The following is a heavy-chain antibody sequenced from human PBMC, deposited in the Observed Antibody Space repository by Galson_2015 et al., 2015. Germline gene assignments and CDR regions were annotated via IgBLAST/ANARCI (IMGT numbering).Heavy chain of an antibody. D-gene: IGHD1-26*01. J-gene: IGHJ4*02. V-gene: IGHV1-46*01. CDR1: GYTFTTYI. CDR2: IDSNGGST. CDR3: ARSRGRWEDY. Sequence: SVKVSCKASGYTFTTYIMHWVRQAPGQGLEWMGIIDSNGGSTSYAQKFQGRVTMTRDTSTTTVYMELSSLRSEDTAVYYCARSRGRWEDYWGQGTLVTVST.